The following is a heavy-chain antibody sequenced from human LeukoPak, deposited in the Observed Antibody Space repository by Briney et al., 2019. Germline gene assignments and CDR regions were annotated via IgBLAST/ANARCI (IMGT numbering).Heavy chain of an antibody. CDR2: IIPIFGTA. Sequence: SVKVSCKASGGTFSSYAISWVRQAPGQGLEWMGGIIPIFGTANYAQKFQGRVTITTDESTSTAYMELSSLRSEDTAVYYCARGNDFWSGTPHYYYMDVWGKGTTVTVSS. CDR1: GGTFSSYA. J-gene: IGHJ6*03. D-gene: IGHD3-3*01. CDR3: ARGNDFWSGTPHYYYMDV. V-gene: IGHV1-69*05.